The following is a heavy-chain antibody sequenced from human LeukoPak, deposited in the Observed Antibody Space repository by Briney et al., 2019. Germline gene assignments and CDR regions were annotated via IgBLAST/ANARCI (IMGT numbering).Heavy chain of an antibody. CDR2: MNPNSGNT. CDR3: ARGYPDYGDYVWYYYYGMDV. D-gene: IGHD4-17*01. CDR1: GYTFTSYD. V-gene: IGHV1-8*01. Sequence: GASVTVSCKASGYTFTSYDINWVRQATGQGLEWMGWMNPNSGNTGYAQKFQGRVTMTRNTSISTAYMELSSLRSEDTAVYYCARGYPDYGDYVWYYYYGMDVWGQGTTVTVSS. J-gene: IGHJ6*02.